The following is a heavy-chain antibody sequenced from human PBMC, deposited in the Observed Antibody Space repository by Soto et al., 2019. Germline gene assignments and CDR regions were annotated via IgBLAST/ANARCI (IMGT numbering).Heavy chain of an antibody. CDR2: FDPEDGET. CDR1: GYTLTELS. Sequence: ASVKVSCKVSGYTLTELSMHWVRQAPGKGLEWMGGFDPEDGETIYAQKFQGRVTMTEDTSTDTAYMELSSLRSEDTAVYYCATTLGLECFRDAFDIWGQGTMVTVSS. J-gene: IGHJ3*02. D-gene: IGHD3-3*01. CDR3: ATTLGLECFRDAFDI. V-gene: IGHV1-24*01.